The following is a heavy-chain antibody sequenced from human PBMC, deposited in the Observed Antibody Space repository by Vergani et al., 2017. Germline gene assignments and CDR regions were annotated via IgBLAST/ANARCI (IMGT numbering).Heavy chain of an antibody. CDR3: AKSPGTTWRCPYYFDY. J-gene: IGHJ4*02. V-gene: IGHV3-23*04. CDR1: GFTFSSYA. Sequence: VKLEESGGGLVQPGGSLRLCCAASGFTFSSYAMSWVRQAPGKGLEWVSAISGSGGSTYYAESVKGRFTISRDNSKNTLYLQMNSLRAEDTAVYYCAKSPGTTWRCPYYFDYWGQGSLVTVSS. CDR2: ISGSGGST. D-gene: IGHD1-7*01.